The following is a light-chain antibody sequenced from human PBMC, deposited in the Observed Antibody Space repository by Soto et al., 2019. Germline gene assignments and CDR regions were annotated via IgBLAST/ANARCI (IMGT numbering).Light chain of an antibody. CDR2: AAS. CDR3: QQSHSAPLT. Sequence: DVQMTQSPSSLSASVGDRVTISCRSSQNIGTHLNWYQHKPGRATKLLIYAASTLQSEVPSRFSGSGSGTDFTLTIGGLQPEDFATYSCQQSHSAPLTFGGGTKVEIK. J-gene: IGKJ4*01. CDR1: QNIGTH. V-gene: IGKV1-39*01.